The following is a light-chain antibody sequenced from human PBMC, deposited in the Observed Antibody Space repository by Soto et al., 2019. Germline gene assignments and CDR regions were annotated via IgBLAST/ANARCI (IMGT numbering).Light chain of an antibody. CDR2: GAS. J-gene: IGKJ1*01. V-gene: IGKV1-6*01. Sequence: MQMTKSPCCLSASLGDIVAMSGRPRQGIGNALGWYQQKPGKPPKVLIYGASNLQSGVPPRFSGSGSGTDFTLAISSLQPEDSAIYYCLQDINYPWTFGQGTKVDIK. CDR3: LQDINYPWT. CDR1: QGIGNA.